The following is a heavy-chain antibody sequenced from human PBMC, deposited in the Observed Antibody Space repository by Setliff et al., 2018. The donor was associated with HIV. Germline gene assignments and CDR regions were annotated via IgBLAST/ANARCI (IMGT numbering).Heavy chain of an antibody. CDR2: IYHSGST. V-gene: IGHV4-30-4*01. J-gene: IGHJ3*02. CDR3: ARADSSSWFFATFDI. D-gene: IGHD6-13*01. CDR1: GDSINSGDYY. Sequence: KPSETLSLTCTVSGDSINSGDYYWSWIRQPPGKGLEWIGYIYHSGSTHYNPSLNSRVAFSVDTSKNQFSLKLYSWTVADTAFYYCARADSSSWFFATFDIWGQGTMVTVSS.